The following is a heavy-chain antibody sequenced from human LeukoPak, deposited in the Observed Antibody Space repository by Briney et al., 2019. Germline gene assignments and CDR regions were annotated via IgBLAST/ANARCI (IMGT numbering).Heavy chain of an antibody. J-gene: IGHJ5*02. V-gene: IGHV3-23*01. CDR2: ISASGSST. CDR3: AKGEVLFDP. D-gene: IGHD2/OR15-2a*01. CDR1: GFTFSSYA. Sequence: GGSLRLSCAASGFTFSSYAMSWVRQAPGKGLEWVSAISASGSSTYSADSVKGRFTISRDNSKNTLYLQMNSPRAEDTAVYYCAKGEVLFDPWGQGTLVTVSS.